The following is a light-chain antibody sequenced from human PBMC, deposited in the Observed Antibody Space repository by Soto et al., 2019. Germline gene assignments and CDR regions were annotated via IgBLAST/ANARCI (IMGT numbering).Light chain of an antibody. CDR2: AAS. V-gene: IGKV1-6*01. Sequence: AIQMTQSPSSLSASVGDRVTITCRASQGIRNDVGWYQQKPEKAPKLLIYAASSLHTGVPSRFSGSLSGTDFTLTISSLQPEDSANYYCLQDYDYPRTFGQGTKVEVK. J-gene: IGKJ1*01. CDR3: LQDYDYPRT. CDR1: QGIRND.